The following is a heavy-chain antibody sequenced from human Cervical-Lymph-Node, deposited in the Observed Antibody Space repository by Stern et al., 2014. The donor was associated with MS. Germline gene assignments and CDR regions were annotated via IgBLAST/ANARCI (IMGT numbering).Heavy chain of an antibody. CDR3: ALSSETSDRWYSLGYDL. D-gene: IGHD6-13*01. V-gene: IGHV1-69*01. J-gene: IGHJ5*02. CDR1: GGTFSKFP. Sequence: VHLVESGAEVTKPGSSVKVSCNASGGTFSKFPSSWVRQAPGQGLAWMGGSFPVCGTTTYAKAFRGRVPISADVCTSTVYRELSSLRSDDTAVYYCALSSETSDRWYSLGYDLWGQGTLVTVSS. CDR2: SFPVCGTT.